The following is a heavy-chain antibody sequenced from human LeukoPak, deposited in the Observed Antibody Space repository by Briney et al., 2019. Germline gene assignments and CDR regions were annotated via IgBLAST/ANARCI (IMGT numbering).Heavy chain of an antibody. CDR3: ARVGGLYRYCSSTSCYDN. D-gene: IGHD2-2*01. Sequence: SETLSLTCTVSGGSISSGSYYWSWIRQPAGKGLEWIGRIYTSGSTNYNPSLKSRVTISVDTSKNQFSLKLSSVTAADTAVYYCARVGGLYRYCSSTSCYDNWGQGTLVTVSS. CDR1: GGSISSGSYY. CDR2: IYTSGST. J-gene: IGHJ4*02. V-gene: IGHV4-61*02.